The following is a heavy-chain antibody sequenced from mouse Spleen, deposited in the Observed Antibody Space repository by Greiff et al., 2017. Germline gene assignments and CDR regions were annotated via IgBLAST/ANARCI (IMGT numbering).Heavy chain of an antibody. CDR2: IHPNSGST. CDR1: GYTFTSYW. J-gene: IGHJ3*01. V-gene: IGHV1-64*01. Sequence: QVQLQQPGAELVKPGASVKLSCKASGYTFTSYWMHWVKQRPGQGLEWIGMIHPNSGSTNYNEKFKSKATLTVDKSSSTAYMQLSRLTSEDSAVYYCARGGNYVCFFAYWGQGTLVTVSA. CDR3: ARGGNYVCFFAY. D-gene: IGHD2-1*01.